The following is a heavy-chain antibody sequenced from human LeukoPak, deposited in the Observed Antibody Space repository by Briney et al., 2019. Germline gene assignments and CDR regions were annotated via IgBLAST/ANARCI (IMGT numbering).Heavy chain of an antibody. Sequence: GGSLRLSCAASGFTFSSYNMNWVRQAPGQGLEWVSSITSGSSYIYYADSVKGRFTISRDNSKNTLYLQMNSLRAEDTAVYYCAKDVLDPSTPSFDYWGQGTLVTVSS. J-gene: IGHJ4*02. V-gene: IGHV3-21*01. CDR2: ITSGSSYI. CDR3: AKDVLDPSTPSFDY. CDR1: GFTFSSYN.